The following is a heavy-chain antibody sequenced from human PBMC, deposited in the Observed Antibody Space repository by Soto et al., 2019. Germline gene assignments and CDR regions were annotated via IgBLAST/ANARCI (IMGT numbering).Heavy chain of an antibody. Sequence: QVQVVQSGAEVKKPGSSVKISCKASGRIFSSFPTSWVRQVPGQGLEWMGGVISASGSVTYAPKFQGRVTIIAVNYACIGYMELTSLTSEETAIYYCARVGSRDAYNYVLDHWGAGTMVTVSS. D-gene: IGHD5-18*01. CDR1: GRIFSSFP. CDR2: VISASGSV. V-gene: IGHV1-69*06. J-gene: IGHJ1*01. CDR3: ARVGSRDAYNYVLDH.